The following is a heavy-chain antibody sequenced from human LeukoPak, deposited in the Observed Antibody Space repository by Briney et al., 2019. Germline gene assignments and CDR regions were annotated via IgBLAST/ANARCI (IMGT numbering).Heavy chain of an antibody. Sequence: GGSLRLSCAASGFTVSSNYMSWVRQAPGKGLEWVSVIYSGGSTYYADSVKGRFTISRDNSKNTLYLQMNSLGAEDTAVYYCARRTTIIAAADLANWYFDLWGRGTLVTVSS. CDR3: ARRTTIIAAADLANWYFDL. CDR2: IYSGGST. J-gene: IGHJ2*01. V-gene: IGHV3-53*01. CDR1: GFTVSSNY. D-gene: IGHD6-13*01.